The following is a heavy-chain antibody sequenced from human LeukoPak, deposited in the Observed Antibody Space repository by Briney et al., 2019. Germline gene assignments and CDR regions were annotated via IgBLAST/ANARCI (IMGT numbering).Heavy chain of an antibody. CDR3: ARDHNWGPDY. CDR1: GYSFTDHY. CDR2: IHPNSGDT. D-gene: IGHD7-27*01. Sequence: GASVKVSCKASGYSFTDHYLHWLRQAPGQGLEWMGWIHPNSGDTNYAQRFQGRVSLTRDTSISTAYMELSSLRSDDTAVFYCARDHNWGPDYWGQGTLVSVPS. J-gene: IGHJ4*02. V-gene: IGHV1-2*02.